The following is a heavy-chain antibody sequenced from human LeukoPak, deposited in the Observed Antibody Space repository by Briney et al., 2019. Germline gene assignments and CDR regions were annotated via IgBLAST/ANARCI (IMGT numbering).Heavy chain of an antibody. CDR1: GESFRGFY. CDR3: ARGRYDSGGLFFDY. CDR2: IYHSEST. D-gene: IGHD3-22*01. J-gene: IGHJ4*02. Sequence: SETLSLTCAVYGESFRGFYWTWIRQPPGKGLEWIGEIYHSESTNYTPSLKRRVTVSLDTSKNQLSLKLSSATAADTAVYYCARGRYDSGGLFFDYWGQGNLATVSS. V-gene: IGHV4-34*01.